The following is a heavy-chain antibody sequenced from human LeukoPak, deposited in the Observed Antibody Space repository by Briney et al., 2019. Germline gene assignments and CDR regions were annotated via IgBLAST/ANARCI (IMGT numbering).Heavy chain of an antibody. CDR1: GFIFSNYA. J-gene: IGHJ3*02. D-gene: IGHD4-11*01. CDR2: ISYDGSNK. V-gene: IGHV3-30-3*01. Sequence: PGGSLRLSCAASGFIFSNYAMHWVRQAPGKGPEWVAVISYDGSNKYYADSVKGRFTISRDNSKNTLYLQMNSLRAEDTAVYYCAGVSDYSNYNHDAFDIWGQGTMVTVSS. CDR3: AGVSDYSNYNHDAFDI.